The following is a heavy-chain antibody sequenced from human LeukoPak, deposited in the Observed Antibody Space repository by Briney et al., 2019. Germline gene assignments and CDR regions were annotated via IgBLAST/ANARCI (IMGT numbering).Heavy chain of an antibody. J-gene: IGHJ4*02. Sequence: SETLSLTCTVSGVSISTSIYYWGWIRQPPGKGLEWIGSIYYTGSTYYNPSLKKRVTISVDTSKNQLSLKLRSVTAADTAEYYCARQTTGGYSRSSGRFDYWGQGTLVTVSS. V-gene: IGHV4-39*01. CDR2: IYYTGST. CDR3: ARQTTGGYSRSSGRFDY. D-gene: IGHD3-22*01. CDR1: GVSISTSIYY.